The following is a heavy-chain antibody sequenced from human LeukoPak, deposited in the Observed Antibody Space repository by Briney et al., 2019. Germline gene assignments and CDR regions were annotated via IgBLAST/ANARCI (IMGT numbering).Heavy chain of an antibody. CDR3: ARDERELLSYSDY. V-gene: IGHV1-18*01. CDR1: GYTFTSYG. Sequence: ASVTVSCTASGYTFTSYGISWVRQAPGQGLEWMGWIRAYNGNTNYAQKLQGRVTVTTDTSTSTAYMELRSLRSDDTAVYYCARDERELLSYSDYWGQGTLVTVSS. CDR2: IRAYNGNT. D-gene: IGHD1-26*01. J-gene: IGHJ4*02.